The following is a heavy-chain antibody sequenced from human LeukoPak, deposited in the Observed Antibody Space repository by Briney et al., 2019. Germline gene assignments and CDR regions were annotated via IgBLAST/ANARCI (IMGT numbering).Heavy chain of an antibody. Sequence: SETLSLTCTVSGGSISSGDYYWSWIRQPPGKGLEWIGYIYYSGSTYYNPSLKSRVTISVDTSKNQFSLKLSSVTAADTAVYYCASSTLGTVTTFDYWGQGTLVTVSS. V-gene: IGHV4-30-4*01. CDR3: ASSTLGTVTTFDY. J-gene: IGHJ4*02. D-gene: IGHD4-17*01. CDR1: GGSISSGDYY. CDR2: IYYSGST.